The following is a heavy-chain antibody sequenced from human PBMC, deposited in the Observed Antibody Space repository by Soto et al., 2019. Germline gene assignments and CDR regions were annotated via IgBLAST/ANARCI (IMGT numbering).Heavy chain of an antibody. Sequence: SETLSLTCAVYGGSFSGYYWSWIRQPPGKGLEWIGGINHSGSTNYNPSLKSRVTISVDTSKNQFSLKLSSVTAADTAVYYCGTRRGFIAARYYWGQGTLVTVSS. D-gene: IGHD6-6*01. CDR3: GTRRGFIAARYY. CDR2: INHSGST. V-gene: IGHV4-34*01. J-gene: IGHJ4*02. CDR1: GGSFSGYY.